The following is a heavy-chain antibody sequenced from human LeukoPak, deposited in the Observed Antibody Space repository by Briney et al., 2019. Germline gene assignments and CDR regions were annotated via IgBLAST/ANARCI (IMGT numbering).Heavy chain of an antibody. J-gene: IGHJ5*02. CDR3: ARGKLPAYCGGDCYSRAGNWFDP. D-gene: IGHD2-21*02. Sequence: SETLSLTCAVYGGSFSGYYWSWIRQPPGKGLEWIGEINHSGSTNYNPSLKSRVTISVDTSKNQFSLKLSSVTAADTAVYYCARGKLPAYCGGDCYSRAGNWFDPWGQGTLVTVSS. V-gene: IGHV4-34*01. CDR1: GGSFSGYY. CDR2: INHSGST.